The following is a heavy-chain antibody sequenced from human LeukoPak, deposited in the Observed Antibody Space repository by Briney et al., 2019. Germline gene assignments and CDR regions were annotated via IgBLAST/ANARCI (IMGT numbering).Heavy chain of an antibody. V-gene: IGHV1-2*02. CDR1: GYTFTDYY. CDR2: INPNNGGT. Sequence: ASVKVSCKASGYTFTDYYMHWVRPAPGQGLEWMGWINPNNGGTKYAQNFRVRVTMTRDTSISTAYMEMSRLTSDDTAVYYCARLLGGFGEAEVDCWGQGTLVTVSA. CDR3: ARLLGGFGEAEVDC. D-gene: IGHD3-10*01. J-gene: IGHJ4*02.